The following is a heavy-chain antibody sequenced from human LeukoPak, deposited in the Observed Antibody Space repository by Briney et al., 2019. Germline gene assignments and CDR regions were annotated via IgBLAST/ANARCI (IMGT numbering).Heavy chain of an antibody. D-gene: IGHD4-23*01. V-gene: IGHV3-7*01. Sequence: GGSLRLSCAASGFTFSSYWMSWVRQAPGKGLEWVANIKQDGSEKYYVDSVKGRFTISRDNAKKSLYLQMNSLRAEDTAVYYCASLYDYGGNSDFDSWGQGTLVTVSS. CDR2: IKQDGSEK. CDR3: ASLYDYGGNSDFDS. J-gene: IGHJ4*02. CDR1: GFTFSSYW.